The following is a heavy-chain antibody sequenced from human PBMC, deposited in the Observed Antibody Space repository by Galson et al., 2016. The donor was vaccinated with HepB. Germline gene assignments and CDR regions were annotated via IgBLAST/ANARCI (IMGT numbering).Heavy chain of an antibody. CDR3: SREMTGSYCD. CDR1: GFTFNAHW. CDR2: IRGDGIVS. Sequence: SLRLSCAASGFTFNAHWMNWVRQAPGKGLEWVANIRGDGIVSYYAESVRGRFTISRDNAKNSLYLQMNGLRVDETAVHYCSREMTGSYCDWGQGTLVTVSS. D-gene: IGHD3-10*01. J-gene: IGHJ4*02. V-gene: IGHV3-7*01.